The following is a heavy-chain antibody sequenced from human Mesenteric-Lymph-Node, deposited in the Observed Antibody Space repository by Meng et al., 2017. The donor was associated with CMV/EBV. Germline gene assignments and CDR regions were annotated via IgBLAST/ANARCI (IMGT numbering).Heavy chain of an antibody. V-gene: IGHV3-20*04. J-gene: IGHJ4*02. CDR1: GLTFDDYG. D-gene: IGHD7-27*01. Sequence: LFCGACGLTFDDYGMSWGRQAPGKGLEWVSGINWNGGSTGYADSVKGRFTISRDNAKNSLYLQMNSLRAEDTALYYCARRMGTYYFDYWGQGTLVTVSS. CDR2: INWNGGST. CDR3: ARRMGTYYFDY.